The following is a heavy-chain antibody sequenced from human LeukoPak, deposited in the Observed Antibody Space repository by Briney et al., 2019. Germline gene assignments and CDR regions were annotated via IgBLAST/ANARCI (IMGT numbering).Heavy chain of an antibody. J-gene: IGHJ4*02. D-gene: IGHD3-22*01. CDR2: IYTSGST. V-gene: IGHV4-61*02. CDR1: GGSISSGSYY. CDR3: ARAYYDSSGQTLTYYFDY. Sequence: SQTLSLTCTVSGGSISSGSYYWSWIRQPAGKGLEWIGRIYTSGSTNYNPSLKSRVTISVDTSKSQFSLKLSSVTAADTAVYYCARAYYDSSGQTLTYYFDYWGQGTLVTVSS.